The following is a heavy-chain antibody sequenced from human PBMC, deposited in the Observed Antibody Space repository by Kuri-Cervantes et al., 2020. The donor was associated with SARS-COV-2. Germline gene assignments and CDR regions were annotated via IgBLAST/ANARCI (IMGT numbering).Heavy chain of an antibody. Sequence: GSLRLSCTVSGGSISSYYWSWIRQPPGKGLEWIGEISHSGSTNYNPSLKSRVTISVDTSKSQFSLKLSSVTAADTAVYYCARGRGSYSSSWYNKPFDYWGQGTLVTVSS. CDR2: ISHSGST. J-gene: IGHJ4*02. CDR3: ARGRGSYSSSWYNKPFDY. CDR1: GGSISSYY. V-gene: IGHV4-34*01. D-gene: IGHD6-13*01.